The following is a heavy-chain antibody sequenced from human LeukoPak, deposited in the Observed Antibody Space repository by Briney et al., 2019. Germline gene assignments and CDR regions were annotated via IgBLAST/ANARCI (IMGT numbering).Heavy chain of an antibody. Sequence: GGSLRLSCAASGFTFSTYGMHWVRQAPGKGLEWVAVISYDGSNKYYGDSVKGRFTISRDNSKNTLYLQMNSLRAEDTAVYYCARDDVDTAMVMNYWGQGTLVTVSS. J-gene: IGHJ4*02. CDR1: GFTFSTYG. D-gene: IGHD5-18*01. CDR2: ISYDGSNK. CDR3: ARDDVDTAMVMNY. V-gene: IGHV3-30*03.